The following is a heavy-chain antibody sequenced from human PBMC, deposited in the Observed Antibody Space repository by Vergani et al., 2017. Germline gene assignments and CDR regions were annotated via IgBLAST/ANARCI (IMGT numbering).Heavy chain of an antibody. Sequence: QVQLVQSGAEVKKPGASVKVSCKASGYTFTSYYMHWVRQAPGQGLEWMGIINPSGGSTSYAQKFQGRVTMTRDTSTSTVYMELSSLRSDDTAVYYCARELSQWLVIGDAFDIWGQGTMVTVSS. V-gene: IGHV1-46*01. CDR2: INPSGGST. J-gene: IGHJ3*02. D-gene: IGHD6-19*01. CDR3: ARELSQWLVIGDAFDI. CDR1: GYTFTSYY.